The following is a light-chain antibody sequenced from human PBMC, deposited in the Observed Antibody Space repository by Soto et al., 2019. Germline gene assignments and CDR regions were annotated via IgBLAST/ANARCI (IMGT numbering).Light chain of an antibody. CDR1: QSISSN. V-gene: IGKV3-15*01. CDR3: QQYDTWPRT. Sequence: EIVMTQSPVTLSVSPGERATLSCRASQSISSNLAWYQQKPGQAPRLLIYGASTRATAVPARFTASGSGTEFTLTISSLQSDDFGVYYCQQYDTWPRTFGQGTKVDIK. J-gene: IGKJ1*01. CDR2: GAS.